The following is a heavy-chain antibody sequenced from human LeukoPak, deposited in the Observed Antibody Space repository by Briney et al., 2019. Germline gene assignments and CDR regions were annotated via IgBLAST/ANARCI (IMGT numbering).Heavy chain of an antibody. CDR1: GYTFTGYY. Sequence: ASVKVSCKASGYTFTGYYMHWVRQAPGQGLEWMGWINPNSGGTNYGQKFEGRVTMTRDTYMSTAYMELSRVRSDDTAVYYCARLYYDSSGYYQTEDYYFDYWGQGTLVTVSS. CDR3: ARLYYDSSGYYQTEDYYFDY. D-gene: IGHD3-22*01. CDR2: INPNSGGT. J-gene: IGHJ4*02. V-gene: IGHV1-2*02.